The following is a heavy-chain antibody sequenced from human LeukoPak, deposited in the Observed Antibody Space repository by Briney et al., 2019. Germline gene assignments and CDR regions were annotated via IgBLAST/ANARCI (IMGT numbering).Heavy chain of an antibody. CDR1: GFTFSSYS. CDR3: ARDSYDILTGYPYWYFDL. D-gene: IGHD3-9*01. Sequence: PGGSLRLSCAASGFTFSSYSMNWVRQAPGKGLEWVSYISSSSSTIYYADSVKGRFTISRDNAKNSLYLQMNSLRAEDTAVYYCARDSYDILTGYPYWYFDLWGRGTLVTVSS. J-gene: IGHJ2*01. CDR2: ISSSSSTI. V-gene: IGHV3-48*04.